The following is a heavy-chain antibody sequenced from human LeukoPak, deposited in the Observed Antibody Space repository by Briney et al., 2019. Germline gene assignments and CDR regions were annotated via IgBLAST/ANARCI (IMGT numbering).Heavy chain of an antibody. V-gene: IGHV1-46*01. Sequence: ASVKVSCKASGYTFTSYYMHWVRQAPGQGLEWMGIINPSGGSTSYAQKFQGRVTMTRDTSTSTVYMALSSLRSEDTAVYSCARDRVAAVAGKYYFDYWGQGTLVTVSS. D-gene: IGHD6-19*01. CDR3: ARDRVAAVAGKYYFDY. J-gene: IGHJ4*02. CDR1: GYTFTSYY. CDR2: INPSGGST.